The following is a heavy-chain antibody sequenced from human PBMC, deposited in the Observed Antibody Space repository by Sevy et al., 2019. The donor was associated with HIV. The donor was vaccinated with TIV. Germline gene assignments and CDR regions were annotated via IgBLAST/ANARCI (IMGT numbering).Heavy chain of an antibody. CDR3: VKDNHPGNSYGDFLAS. V-gene: IGHV3-43*01. CDR1: GFTFDDYT. CDR2: ITSDGDTT. Sequence: GGSLRLSCTASGFTFDDYTMHWVRQAPGKGLEWVSLITSDGDTTYYSASVKGRFTISRDNSKNSLYLQMKGLRTEDTALFFCVKDNHPGNSYGDFLASGAQGTRFTVPQ. D-gene: IGHD4-17*01. J-gene: IGHJ4*02.